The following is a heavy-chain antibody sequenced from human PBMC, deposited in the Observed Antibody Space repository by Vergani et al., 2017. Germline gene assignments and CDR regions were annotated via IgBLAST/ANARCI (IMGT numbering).Heavy chain of an antibody. Sequence: QEQLLQSGGGVVQPGGSLRLSCIGSGYTFGHFDMHWVRQAPGKGLAWVAFIRYDGTKRFYGDSVKGRFTISRDNSQTTVFLQMNSLRADDSAVYYCTKAGQYDSDNFHDSWGQGALVTVAS. J-gene: IGHJ1*01. CDR2: IRYDGTKR. D-gene: IGHD3-22*01. CDR3: TKAGQYDSDNFHDS. V-gene: IGHV3-30*02. CDR1: GYTFGHFD.